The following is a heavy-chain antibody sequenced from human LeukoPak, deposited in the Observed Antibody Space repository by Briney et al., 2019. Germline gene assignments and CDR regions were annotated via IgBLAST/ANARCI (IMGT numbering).Heavy chain of an antibody. J-gene: IGHJ4*02. V-gene: IGHV3-21*06. D-gene: IGHD3-10*01. CDR1: GFSFSDHG. CDR3: VSYGSGSYYNMDY. CDR2: ISKKSGYI. Sequence: GGSLRLSCAASGFSFSDHGISWVREAPGKRLEWVSSISKKSGYIYYEDSVRGRFTISRDNANNSLVLQMNSLRVEDTAVYYCVSYGSGSYYNMDYWGQGTLVTVSS.